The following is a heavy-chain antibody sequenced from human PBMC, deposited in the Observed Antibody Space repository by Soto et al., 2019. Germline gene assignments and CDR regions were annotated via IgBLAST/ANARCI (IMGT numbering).Heavy chain of an antibody. CDR2: INAGNGNT. CDR3: ARDPRYYGMDV. V-gene: IGHV1-3*05. CDR1: GYTFTSYA. Sequence: QVQLVQSGAEEKKPGASVKVSCKASGYTFTSYAMHWVRQAPGQRLEWMGWINAGNGNTKYSQKFQGRVTITRETAASTAYMELSSVRSEDTAVYYCARDPRYYGMDVWGQGTTVTVSS. J-gene: IGHJ6*02.